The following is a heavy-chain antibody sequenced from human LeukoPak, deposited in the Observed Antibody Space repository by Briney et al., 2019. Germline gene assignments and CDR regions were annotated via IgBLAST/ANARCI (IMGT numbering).Heavy chain of an antibody. CDR2: INYSGST. D-gene: IGHD3-10*01. CDR1: GGSVSSTTYF. V-gene: IGHV4-39*01. Sequence: PSETLSLTCTVSGGSVSSTTYFWSWIRQPPGKGLEWIASINYSGSTYYNPSLKSRVTISVDTSENQFSLKLSSVTAADTAVYYCARYIVYGSGKYYFDYWGQGTLVTVSS. J-gene: IGHJ4*02. CDR3: ARYIVYGSGKYYFDY.